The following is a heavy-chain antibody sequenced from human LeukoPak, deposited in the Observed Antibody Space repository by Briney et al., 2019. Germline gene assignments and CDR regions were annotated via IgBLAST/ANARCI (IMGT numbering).Heavy chain of an antibody. CDR1: GYTFTSYY. V-gene: IGHV1-46*01. Sequence: GASVTVSCKASGYTFTSYYMHWVRQAPGQGSEWMGIINPSGGSTSYAQKFQGRVTMTRDMSTSTVYMELSSLRSEDTAVFYCAREAGGLKFDYWGQGTLVTVSS. CDR2: INPSGGST. CDR3: AREAGGLKFDY. J-gene: IGHJ4*02. D-gene: IGHD3-16*01.